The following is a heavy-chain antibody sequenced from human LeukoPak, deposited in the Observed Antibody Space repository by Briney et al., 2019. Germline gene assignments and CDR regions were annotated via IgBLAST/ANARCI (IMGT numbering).Heavy chain of an antibody. CDR1: GGSISSYY. V-gene: IGHV4-59*01. Sequence: SETLSLTCTVSGGSISSYYWSWIRQPPGKGLEWIGYIYYSGSTNYNPSLKSRVTISVDTSENQFSLKLSSVTAADTAVYYCARVNGGAVAGYYFDYWGQGTLVTVSS. CDR2: IYYSGST. J-gene: IGHJ4*02. D-gene: IGHD6-19*01. CDR3: ARVNGGAVAGYYFDY.